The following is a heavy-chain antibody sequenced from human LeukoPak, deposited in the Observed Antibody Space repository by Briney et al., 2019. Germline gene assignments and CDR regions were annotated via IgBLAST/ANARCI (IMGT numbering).Heavy chain of an antibody. CDR3: AREAYGSGSYYIDY. Sequence: KPSETLSLTCAVYGGSFSGYYWSWIRQPPGEGLEWIGEINHSGSTNYNPPLKSRVTISVDTSKNQFSLKLSSVTAADTAVYYCAREAYGSGSYYIDYWGQGTLVTVSS. V-gene: IGHV4-34*01. CDR1: GGSFSGYY. J-gene: IGHJ4*02. D-gene: IGHD3-10*01. CDR2: INHSGST.